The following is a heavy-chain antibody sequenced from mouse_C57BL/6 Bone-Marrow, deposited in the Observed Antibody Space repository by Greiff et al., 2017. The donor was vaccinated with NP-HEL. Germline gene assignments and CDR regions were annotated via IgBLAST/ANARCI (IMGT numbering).Heavy chain of an antibody. CDR2: IYPRSGNT. J-gene: IGHJ2*01. CDR1: GYTFTSYG. CDR3: ARRPPGYFDY. V-gene: IGHV1-81*01. Sequence: QVHVKQSGAELARPGASVKLSCKASGYTFTSYGISWVKQRTGQGLEWIGEIYPRSGNTYYNEKFKGKATLTADKSSSTAYMELRSLTSEDSAVYFCARRPPGYFDYWGQGTTLTVSS. D-gene: IGHD6-1*01.